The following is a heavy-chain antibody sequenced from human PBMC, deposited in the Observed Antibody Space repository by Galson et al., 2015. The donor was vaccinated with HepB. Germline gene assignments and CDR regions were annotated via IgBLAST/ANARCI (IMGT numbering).Heavy chain of an antibody. Sequence: SLRLSCAVSGFTFKGYAMSWVRQAPGKGLEWVSGISRSGGSTSYADSVKGRFTTSRDNSKNTLFLEISSLRAEDTAIYYCAKDREVGYCSGGSCSPPDSWGQGTLVTVSS. V-gene: IGHV3-23*01. CDR1: GFTFKGYA. CDR3: AKDREVGYCSGGSCSPPDS. J-gene: IGHJ4*02. CDR2: ISRSGGST. D-gene: IGHD2-15*01.